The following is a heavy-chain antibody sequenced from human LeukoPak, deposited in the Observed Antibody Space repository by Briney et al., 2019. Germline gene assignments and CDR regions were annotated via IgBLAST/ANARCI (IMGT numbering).Heavy chain of an antibody. V-gene: IGHV1-69*06. CDR3: ARDRKTVVVAASSAFDI. CDR1: GYTFTSYG. CDR2: IIPIFGTA. J-gene: IGHJ3*02. D-gene: IGHD2-15*01. Sequence: SVKVSCKASGYTFTSYGISWVRQAPGQGLEWMGGIIPIFGTANYAQKFQGRVTITADKSTSTAYMELSSLRSEDTAVYYCARDRKTVVVAASSAFDIWGQGTMVTVSS.